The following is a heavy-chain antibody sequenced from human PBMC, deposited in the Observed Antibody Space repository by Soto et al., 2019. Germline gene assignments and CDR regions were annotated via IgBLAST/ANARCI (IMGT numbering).Heavy chain of an antibody. V-gene: IGHV3-73*01. CDR3: TRPGADYGDDY. CDR2: IRSKANNYAA. J-gene: IGHJ4*02. CDR1: GFTFSGSA. Sequence: GGSLRLSCAASGFTFSGSAMHWVRQASGKGLEWVGRIRSKANNYAAAYAASVRGRFTISRDDSKNTAYLQMNSLKAEDTAMYYCTRPGADYGDDYWGQGTLVTVSS. D-gene: IGHD4-17*01.